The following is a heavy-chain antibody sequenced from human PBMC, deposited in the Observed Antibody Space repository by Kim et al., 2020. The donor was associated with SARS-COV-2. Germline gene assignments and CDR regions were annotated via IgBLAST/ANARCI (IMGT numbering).Heavy chain of an antibody. CDR1: GYTFTSYA. V-gene: IGHV1-3*01. CDR3: ARPTYYYDSSGYYFDY. D-gene: IGHD3-22*01. J-gene: IGHJ4*02. CDR2: INAGNGNT. Sequence: ASVKVSCKASGYTFTSYAMHWVRQAPGQRLEWMGWINAGNGNTKYSQKFQGRVTITRDTSASTAYMELSSLRSEDTAVYYCARPTYYYDSSGYYFDYWGQGTLVTVSS.